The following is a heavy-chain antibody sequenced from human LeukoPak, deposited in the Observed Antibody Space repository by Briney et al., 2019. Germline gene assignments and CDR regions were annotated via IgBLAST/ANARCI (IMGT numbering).Heavy chain of an antibody. CDR2: ISGSGGST. Sequence: PGGSLRLSCAASGFTFSSYAMSWVRQAPGKGLEWVSAISGSGGSTYHADSVKGRFTISRDNSKNTLYLQMNSLRAEDTAVYYCAKVVSRERAFDIWGQGTMVTVSS. V-gene: IGHV3-23*01. CDR1: GFTFSSYA. D-gene: IGHD1-1*01. CDR3: AKVVSRERAFDI. J-gene: IGHJ3*02.